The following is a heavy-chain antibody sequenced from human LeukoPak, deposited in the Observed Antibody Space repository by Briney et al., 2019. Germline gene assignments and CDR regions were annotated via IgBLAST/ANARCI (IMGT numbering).Heavy chain of an antibody. CDR1: GFTFSTYA. D-gene: IGHD2/OR15-2a*01. V-gene: IGHV3-23*01. CDR3: AKRPDCSTTYCFRFEY. Sequence: GGSLRLSCAASGFTFSTYAMGWVRQAPGQGLEWVSSINGDGGSPYYAESVKGRLPVSRDNSKNPLYLQMDSLRAEDTAVYYCAKRPDCSTTYCFRFEYWGQGTLVTVSS. J-gene: IGHJ4*02. CDR2: INGDGGSP.